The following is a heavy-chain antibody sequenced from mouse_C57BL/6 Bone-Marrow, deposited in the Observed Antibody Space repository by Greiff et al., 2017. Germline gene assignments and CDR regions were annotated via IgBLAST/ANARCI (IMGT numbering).Heavy chain of an antibody. CDR3: ARSAAQATWFAY. Sequence: VQLQQSGPELVKPGASVKISCKASGYSFTGYYMNWVKQSPEKSLEWIGEINPSTGGTTYNQKFKAKATLTVAKSSSTAYMQLKSLTSEDSAVYYGARSAAQATWFAYWGQGTLVTVSA. CDR2: INPSTGGT. CDR1: GYSFTGYY. V-gene: IGHV1-42*01. D-gene: IGHD3-2*02. J-gene: IGHJ3*01.